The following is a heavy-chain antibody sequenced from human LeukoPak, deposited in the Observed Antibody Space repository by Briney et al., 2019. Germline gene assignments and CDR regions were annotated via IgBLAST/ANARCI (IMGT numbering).Heavy chain of an antibody. CDR3: ARQSFAPFQVGPETPIES. D-gene: IGHD1-26*01. CDR1: GGSFSGYY. V-gene: IGHV4-34*01. CDR2: INHSGST. Sequence: SETLSLTCAVYGGSFSGYYWSWIRQPPGKGLEWMGEINHSGSTNYNPSLKSRVTISVDTSKSQFALKLTSVTAADTAVYYCARQSFAPFQVGPETPIESWGQGTLVTVSS. J-gene: IGHJ4*02.